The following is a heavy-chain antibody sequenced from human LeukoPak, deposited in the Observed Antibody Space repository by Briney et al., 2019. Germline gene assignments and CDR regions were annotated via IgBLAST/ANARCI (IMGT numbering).Heavy chain of an antibody. CDR2: IYSGGST. V-gene: IGHV4-59*08. Sequence: SETLSLTCTVSGGSISSYSWNWIRQPPGKGLEWIGRIYSGGSTNYNPSLKSRVTISFDTSKNQFSLNLSSVTAADTAVYSCARHGWLGVGGWYWGQGTLVTVSS. D-gene: IGHD6-19*01. CDR3: ARHGWLGVGGWY. CDR1: GGSISSYS. J-gene: IGHJ4*02.